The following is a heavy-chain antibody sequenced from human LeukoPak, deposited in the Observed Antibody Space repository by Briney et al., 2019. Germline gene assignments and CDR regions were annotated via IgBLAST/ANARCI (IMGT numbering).Heavy chain of an antibody. CDR1: GGSISSSSYY. D-gene: IGHD3-3*01. CDR3: ARAVRDLWSGYYLYYYYGMDV. V-gene: IGHV4-39*01. CDR2: IYYSGST. Sequence: SETLSLTCTVSGGSISSSSYYWGWIRQPPGKELEWIGSIYYSGSTYYNPSLKSRVTISVDTSKNQFSLKLSSVTAADTAVYYCARAVRDLWSGYYLYYYYGMDVWGQGTTVTVSS. J-gene: IGHJ6*02.